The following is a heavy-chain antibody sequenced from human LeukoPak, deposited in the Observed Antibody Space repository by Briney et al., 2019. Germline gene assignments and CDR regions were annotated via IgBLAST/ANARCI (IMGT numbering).Heavy chain of an antibody. Sequence: SETLSLTCTVSGGSISSYYWSWIRQPPGKGLEWIGYIYYSGSTNYNPSLKSRVTISVDTSKNQFSLKLSSVTAADTAVYYCARALVVVAATEVVDAFDTWGQGTMVTVSS. CDR3: ARALVVVAATEVVDAFDT. CDR2: IYYSGST. J-gene: IGHJ3*02. D-gene: IGHD2-15*01. V-gene: IGHV4-59*01. CDR1: GGSISSYY.